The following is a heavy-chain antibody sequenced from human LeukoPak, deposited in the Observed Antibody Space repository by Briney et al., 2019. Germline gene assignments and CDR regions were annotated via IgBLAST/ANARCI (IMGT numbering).Heavy chain of an antibody. Sequence: PGGSLRLSCAASGFTFSDYYMSWIRQAPGKGLEWVSYISSSSSYTNYADSVKGRCTISRDNAKNSLYLQMNSLRAEDTAIFYCARRFGGGWYAFDIWGQGTMVTVSS. CDR1: GFTFSDYY. CDR3: ARRFGGGWYAFDI. D-gene: IGHD6-19*01. J-gene: IGHJ3*02. V-gene: IGHV3-11*03. CDR2: ISSSSSYT.